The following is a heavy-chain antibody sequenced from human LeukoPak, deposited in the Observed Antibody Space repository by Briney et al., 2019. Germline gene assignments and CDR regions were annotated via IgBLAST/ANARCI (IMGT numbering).Heavy chain of an antibody. V-gene: IGHV3-23*01. D-gene: IGHD6-13*01. J-gene: IGHJ5*02. Sequence: PGGSLRLSCTASGFTFSDYAVNWVRQAPGKGLEWVSAISGSGGSTYYADSVKGRFTISRDNSKNTLYLQMNSLRAEDTAVYYCAKASRQQLYRNWFDPWGQGTLVTVSS. CDR1: GFTFSDYA. CDR3: AKASRQQLYRNWFDP. CDR2: ISGSGGST.